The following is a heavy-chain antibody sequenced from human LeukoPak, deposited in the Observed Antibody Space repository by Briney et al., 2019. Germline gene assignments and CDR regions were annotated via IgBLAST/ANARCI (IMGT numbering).Heavy chain of an antibody. V-gene: IGHV1-2*02. Sequence: RVASVTVSCKASGYTFTGYYMHWVRQAPGQGLEWMGWINPNSGGTNYAQKFQGRVTMTRDTSISTAYMELSRLRSDDTAVYYCARAGRLGIGEDCWGQGTLVTVSA. D-gene: IGHD7-27*01. CDR2: INPNSGGT. CDR1: GYTFTGYY. J-gene: IGHJ4*02. CDR3: ARAGRLGIGEDC.